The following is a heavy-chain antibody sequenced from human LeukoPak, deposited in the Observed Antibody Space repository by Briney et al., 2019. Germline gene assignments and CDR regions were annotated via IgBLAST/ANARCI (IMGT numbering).Heavy chain of an antibody. CDR1: GSTFSSYG. V-gene: IGHV3-30*18. CDR2: ISYDGSNK. CDR3: AKNDVLMVLIY. J-gene: IGHJ4*02. D-gene: IGHD2-8*01. Sequence: PGGSLRLSCAASGSTFSSYGMHWVRQAPGKGLEWVAVISYDGSNKYYADSVKGRFTISRDNSKNTLYLQMNSLRAEDTAVYCCAKNDVLMVLIYWGQGTLVTVSS.